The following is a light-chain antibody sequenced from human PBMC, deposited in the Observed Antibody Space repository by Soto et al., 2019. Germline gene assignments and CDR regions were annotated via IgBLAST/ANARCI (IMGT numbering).Light chain of an antibody. Sequence: DIVLTQSPGTLSLSPGERATLSCRASQTVSSNNLAWYQQKRGQAPRLLIYGASSRAAAIPDRFRGSGSGTDFRLILSSLAPEDSAVYYCQQYGSSPFTFGPGNAVDIK. CDR3: QQYGSSPFT. CDR1: QTVSSNN. CDR2: GAS. J-gene: IGKJ3*01. V-gene: IGKV3-20*01.